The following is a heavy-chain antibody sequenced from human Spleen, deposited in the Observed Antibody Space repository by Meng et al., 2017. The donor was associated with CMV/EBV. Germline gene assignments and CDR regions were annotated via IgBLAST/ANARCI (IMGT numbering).Heavy chain of an antibody. CDR1: GGTFSSYA. D-gene: IGHD2-15*01. J-gene: IGHJ6*02. CDR3: ARVKRYCTGGSCSSTGYYGMDV. V-gene: IGHV1-69*05. CDR2: IIPIFGTA. Sequence: SVKVSCKASGGTFSSYAISWVRQAPGQGLEWMGGIIPIFGTANYAQKFQGRVTMTRDTSTSTVYMELSRLRSDDMAVYYCARVKRYCTGGSCSSTGYYGMDVWGQGTTVTVSS.